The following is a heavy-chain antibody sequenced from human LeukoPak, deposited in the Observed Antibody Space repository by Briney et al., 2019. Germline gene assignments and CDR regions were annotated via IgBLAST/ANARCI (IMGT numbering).Heavy chain of an antibody. J-gene: IGHJ5*02. Sequence: SQTLSLTCTVSGGSISSGSYYWSWTRQPARKGLEWIGRIFTSGSTNYRPSLKSRVTISVETSKNQFSLKLSSVTAADTAVYYCAREGLPATATYNWFDPWGQGTLVTVSS. CDR2: IFTSGST. CDR3: AREGLPATATYNWFDP. D-gene: IGHD6-13*01. CDR1: GGSISSGSYY. V-gene: IGHV4-61*02.